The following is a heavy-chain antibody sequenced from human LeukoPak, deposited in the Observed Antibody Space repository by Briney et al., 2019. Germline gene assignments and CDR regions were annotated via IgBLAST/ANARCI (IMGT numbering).Heavy chain of an antibody. J-gene: IGHJ3*02. CDR2: ISSSSSYI. D-gene: IGHD2-15*01. Sequence: GGSLGLSCAAPGFTFSSYNMNWVRQAPGKGLEWVSSISSSSSYIYYADSVKGRFTISRDNAKNSLYLQMNSLRAEDTAVYYCTSHVGGFDAFDIWGQGTMVTVSS. CDR3: TSHVGGFDAFDI. CDR1: GFTFSSYN. V-gene: IGHV3-21*01.